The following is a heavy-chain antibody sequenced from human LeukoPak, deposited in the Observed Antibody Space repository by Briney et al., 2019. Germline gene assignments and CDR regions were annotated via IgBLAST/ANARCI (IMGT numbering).Heavy chain of an antibody. CDR3: ARVKGGIAAAGNYFDY. Sequence: GGSLRLSCAASGFTFSSYGMHWVRQAPGKGLEWVAFIRYDGSNKYYADSVKGRITIPRDNSKNTLHLQMNSLRTEDTAVYYCARVKGGIAAAGNYFDYWGQGTLVTVSS. V-gene: IGHV3-30*02. CDR2: IRYDGSNK. J-gene: IGHJ4*02. CDR1: GFTFSSYG. D-gene: IGHD6-13*01.